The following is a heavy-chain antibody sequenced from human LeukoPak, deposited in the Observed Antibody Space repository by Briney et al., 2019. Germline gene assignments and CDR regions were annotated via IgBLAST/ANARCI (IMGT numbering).Heavy chain of an antibody. CDR1: GFTFSSYG. CDR3: AKDIRGFGVDAFDM. CDR2: ISYDGSNK. V-gene: IGHV3-30*18. Sequence: PGRSLRLSCAASGFTFSSYGMHWVRQAPGKGLEWVAVISYDGSNKYYADSVKGRFTISRDNSKNTLYLQMNSLRAEDTAVYYCAKDIRGFGVDAFDMWGQGTMVTVSS. J-gene: IGHJ3*02. D-gene: IGHD3-3*01.